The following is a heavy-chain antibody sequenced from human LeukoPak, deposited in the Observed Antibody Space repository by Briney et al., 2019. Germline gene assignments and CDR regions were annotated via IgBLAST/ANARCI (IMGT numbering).Heavy chain of an antibody. J-gene: IGHJ3*02. D-gene: IGHD6-13*01. V-gene: IGHV3-23*01. Sequence: GGSLRLSCAASGFTFSSYAMTWVRQDPGKGLEWVSAISGSGGSTYYADSAKGRFTISRDNSKNTLYLQMNSLRAEDTAIYYCAKGARLAAVEIWGQGTMVTVSS. CDR1: GFTFSSYA. CDR3: AKGARLAAVEI. CDR2: ISGSGGST.